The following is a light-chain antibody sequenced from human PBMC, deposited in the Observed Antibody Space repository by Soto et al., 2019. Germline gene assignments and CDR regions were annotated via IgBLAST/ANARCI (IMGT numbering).Light chain of an antibody. J-gene: IGLJ2*01. CDR1: SSNIGSNT. Sequence: QSVLTQPPSASGTPGQRVIISCSGSSSNIGSNTVSWYQQSPGAAPKLLIYVNNQRPSGVPDRFSGSKSGTSASLAISGLQSEDEADYYCVAWDGSLNGRVFGGGTKLTVL. V-gene: IGLV1-44*01. CDR3: VAWDGSLNGRV. CDR2: VNN.